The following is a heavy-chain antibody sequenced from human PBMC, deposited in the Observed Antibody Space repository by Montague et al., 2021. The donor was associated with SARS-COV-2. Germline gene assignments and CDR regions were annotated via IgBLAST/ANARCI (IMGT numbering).Heavy chain of an antibody. CDR1: GGSISSDNW. D-gene: IGHD3-16*01. V-gene: IGHV4-4*02. CDR3: ALPLGGARFDP. Sequence: SETLSLTCTVSGGSISSDNWWTCVRQPPGKRLVWFGDIFHSGTTNYNPPLKSRLTISVDKSKNQISLKLISVTAADSAMYYCALPLGGARFDPWGQGTLVTVSS. CDR2: IFHSGTT. J-gene: IGHJ5*02.